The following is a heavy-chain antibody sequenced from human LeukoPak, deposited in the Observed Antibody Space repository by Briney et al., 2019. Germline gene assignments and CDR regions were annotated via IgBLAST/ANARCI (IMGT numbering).Heavy chain of an antibody. Sequence: HPGGSLRLSCAASNFTVSGNYMTWVRQTPGMGLECVSVMYTEDVTYYADSVKGRFTISRDTSLNTLYLQMNNLRAEDTAVYFCAKRGVVIRGILVIGYHQEAYHYDFWGQGVLVTVSS. CDR3: AKRGVVIRGILVIGYHQEAYHYDF. D-gene: IGHD3-10*01. V-gene: IGHV3-53*01. J-gene: IGHJ4*02. CDR2: MYTEDVT. CDR1: NFTVSGNY.